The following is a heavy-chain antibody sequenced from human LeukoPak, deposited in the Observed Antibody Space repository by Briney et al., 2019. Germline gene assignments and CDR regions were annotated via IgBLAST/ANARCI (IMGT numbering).Heavy chain of an antibody. J-gene: IGHJ4*02. V-gene: IGHV3-23*01. CDR1: GFTFSSYA. D-gene: IGHD3-22*01. CDR2: ISGSGGST. CDR3: AKDEDYYDSSGHPFDY. Sequence: GGSLRLSCAASGFTFSSYAMSWVRQAPGKGLEWVSAISGSGGSTYYADSVKGRFTISRDNSKNTLYLQMNSLRAEDTAVYYCAKDEDYYDSSGHPFDYWGQGALVTVSS.